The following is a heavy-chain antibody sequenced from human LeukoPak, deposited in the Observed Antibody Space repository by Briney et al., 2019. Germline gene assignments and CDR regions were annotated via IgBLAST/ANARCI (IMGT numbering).Heavy chain of an antibody. Sequence: SETLSLTCAVSGYSISSGYYWGWIRQPPGKGLEWIGSIFRSGSTHYHPSLKSRVTISVDTSKNQFSLKLSSVTAADMAVYYCARHAYCSGGSCPDFWGQGTLVTVSS. J-gene: IGHJ4*02. CDR2: IFRSGST. V-gene: IGHV4-38-2*01. CDR3: ARHAYCSGGSCPDF. D-gene: IGHD2-15*01. CDR1: GYSISSGYY.